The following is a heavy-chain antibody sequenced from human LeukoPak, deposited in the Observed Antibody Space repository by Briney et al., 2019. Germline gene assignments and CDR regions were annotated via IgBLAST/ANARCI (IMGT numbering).Heavy chain of an antibody. CDR2: ISSSGSTI. J-gene: IGHJ6*03. CDR1: GFTFSDYY. V-gene: IGHV3-11*01. CDR3: ARLVVVAPSYYYYMDV. D-gene: IGHD2-15*01. Sequence: GGSLRLSCAASGFTFSDYYMSWIRQAPGKGLEWVSYISSSGSTIYYADSVKGRFTISRDNAKNSLYLQMNSLRAEDTALYYCARLVVVAPSYYYYMDVWGKGTTVTVSS.